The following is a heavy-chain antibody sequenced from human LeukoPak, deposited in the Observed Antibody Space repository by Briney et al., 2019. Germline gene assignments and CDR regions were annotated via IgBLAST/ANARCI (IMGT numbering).Heavy chain of an antibody. J-gene: IGHJ6*03. D-gene: IGHD5/OR15-5a*01. V-gene: IGHV3-9*01. Sequence: GGSLRLSCAASGFTFDDYAMHWVRQAPGKGLEWVSGISWNSGSIGYADSVKGRFTISRDNAKNSLYLQMNSLRAEDTALYYCAKGIYEDYYYMDVWGKGTTVTVSS. CDR1: GFTFDDYA. CDR3: AKGIYEDYYYMDV. CDR2: ISWNSGSI.